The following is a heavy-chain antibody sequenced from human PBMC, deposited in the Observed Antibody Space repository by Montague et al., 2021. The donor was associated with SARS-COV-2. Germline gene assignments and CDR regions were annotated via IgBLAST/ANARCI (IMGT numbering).Heavy chain of an antibody. V-gene: IGHV4-59*01. CDR2: SYYTGST. J-gene: IGHJ4*02. Sequence: SETLSLTCAVSGVSISSTYWSWIRQSPEKGLEWIGNSYYTGSTKYNPSLQSRVTILVDTSETQVSLNLRSVTAADTAIYYCASVGSGCKYGWTDHWGQGIPVTVSS. D-gene: IGHD2/OR15-2a*01. CDR1: GVSISSTY. CDR3: ASVGSGCKYGWTDH.